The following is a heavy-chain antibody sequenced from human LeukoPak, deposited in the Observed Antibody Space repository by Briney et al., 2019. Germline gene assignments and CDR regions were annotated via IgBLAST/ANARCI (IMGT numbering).Heavy chain of an antibody. Sequence: SQTLSLTCAISGDSVSSNSTAWNWIRQSPSRGLEWLGRTYYRSKWYNDYAVSVKSRITINPDTSKNQFSLQLNSVTPEDTAVYYCARAYPGYSSGWYYFDYWGQGTLVTVSS. V-gene: IGHV6-1*01. J-gene: IGHJ4*02. CDR2: TYYRSKWYN. CDR3: ARAYPGYSSGWYYFDY. D-gene: IGHD6-13*01. CDR1: GDSVSSNSTA.